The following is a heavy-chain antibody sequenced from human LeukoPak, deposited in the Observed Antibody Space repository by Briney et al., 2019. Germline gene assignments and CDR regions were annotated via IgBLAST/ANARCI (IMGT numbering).Heavy chain of an antibody. D-gene: IGHD6-19*01. J-gene: IGHJ4*02. Sequence: PSETLSLTCGVSGYSINSGFYWGWIRQPPGRGLEWVATIYSTGNTYFNPSLRGRVDISVDTSENQFSLKLNSVTAADTAVYYCASRFTVVGHNFDDWGQGTQVIVSS. V-gene: IGHV4-38-2*01. CDR1: GYSINSGFY. CDR3: ASRFTVVGHNFDD. CDR2: IYSTGNT.